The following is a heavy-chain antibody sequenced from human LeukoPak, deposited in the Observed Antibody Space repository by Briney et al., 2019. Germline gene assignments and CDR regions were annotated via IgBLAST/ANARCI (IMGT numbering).Heavy chain of an antibody. CDR1: GFTFDDYA. CDR3: ARAPGISGWSSDY. V-gene: IGHV3-21*01. Sequence: GGSLRLSCAASGFTFDDYAMHWVRQAPGKGLEWVSSISTSSSYIYYADSVKGRFTISRDNAKKSLYLQMNSLRAEDTAVYYCARAPGISGWSSDYWGQGTLVTVSS. J-gene: IGHJ4*02. CDR2: ISTSSSYI. D-gene: IGHD6-19*01.